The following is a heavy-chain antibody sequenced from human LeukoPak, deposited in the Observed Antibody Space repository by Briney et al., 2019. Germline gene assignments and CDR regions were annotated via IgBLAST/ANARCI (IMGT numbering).Heavy chain of an antibody. CDR2: IYSGGST. Sequence: GGSLRLSCAASGFTVSSNYMSWVRQAPGKGLEWVSVIYSGGSTYYADSVKGRFTISRHNSRNTLYLQMNSLKSEDTAVYYCARAADGSSGRFDYWGQGTLVTVSS. CDR3: ARAADGSSGRFDY. J-gene: IGHJ4*02. D-gene: IGHD6-19*01. CDR1: GFTVSSNY. V-gene: IGHV3-53*04.